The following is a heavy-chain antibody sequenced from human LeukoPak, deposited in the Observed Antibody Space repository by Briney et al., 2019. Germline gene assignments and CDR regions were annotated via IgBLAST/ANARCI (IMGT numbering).Heavy chain of an antibody. CDR2: MNPNSGNT. Sequence: ASVTHSCTASGYTFTSYDINWVRQAPGQGLEWMGWMNPNSGNTGHAQKFKGRVTITRNTSISTAYMELSSLRSEDTAMYYWARVLLWFAELLPYYMDIWGKGTTVTVSS. CDR1: GYTFTSYD. J-gene: IGHJ6*03. D-gene: IGHD3-10*01. CDR3: ARVLLWFAELLPYYMDI. V-gene: IGHV1-8*03.